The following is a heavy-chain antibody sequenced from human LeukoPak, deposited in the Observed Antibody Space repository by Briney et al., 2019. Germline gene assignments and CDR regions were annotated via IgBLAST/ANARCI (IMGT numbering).Heavy chain of an antibody. V-gene: IGHV4-59*12. CDR3: ARGGWLSRSATFDY. J-gene: IGHJ4*02. CDR2: IYFSGST. Sequence: SETLSLTCTVSGGSISNYYWSWIRQSPGKGLEWIGYIYFSGSTNYNPSLKSRVTISVDTSKNQFSLKLSSVTAADTAVYYCARGGWLSRSATFDYWGQGTLVTVSS. D-gene: IGHD3-9*01. CDR1: GGSISNYY.